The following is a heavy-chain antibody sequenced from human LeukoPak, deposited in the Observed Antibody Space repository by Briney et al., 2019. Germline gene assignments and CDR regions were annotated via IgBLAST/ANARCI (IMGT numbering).Heavy chain of an antibody. CDR3: AKDNHYYDSSGYPQGYFDY. CDR2: ISGSGGST. Sequence: GGSLRLSCAASGFTFSSYGMSWVRQAPGKGLEWVSAISGSGGSTYYAESVKGRFTISRDNSKNTLYLQMNSLRAEDTAVYYCAKDNHYYDSSGYPQGYFDYWGQGTLVTVSS. D-gene: IGHD3-22*01. V-gene: IGHV3-23*01. J-gene: IGHJ4*02. CDR1: GFTFSSYG.